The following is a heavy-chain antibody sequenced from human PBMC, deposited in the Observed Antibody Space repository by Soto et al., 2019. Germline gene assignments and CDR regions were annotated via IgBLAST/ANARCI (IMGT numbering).Heavy chain of an antibody. V-gene: IGHV1-2*02. Sequence: RASVKVSCKASGYTFTGYYMHWVRQAPGQGLEWMGWINPNSGGTNYAQKFQGRVTMTRDTSISTAYMELSRLRSDDTAVYYCARAVDRSSSGVDYWGQGTLVTVSS. CDR2: INPNSGGT. D-gene: IGHD6-6*01. J-gene: IGHJ4*02. CDR1: GYTFTGYY. CDR3: ARAVDRSSSGVDY.